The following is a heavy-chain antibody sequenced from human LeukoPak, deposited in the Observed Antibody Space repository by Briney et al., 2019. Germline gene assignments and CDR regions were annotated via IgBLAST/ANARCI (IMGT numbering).Heavy chain of an antibody. V-gene: IGHV5-51*01. J-gene: IGHJ6*02. CDR2: IYPGDSDT. CDR1: GYSFTSYW. Sequence: GASLKISCKGSGYSFTSYWIGWVRQMPGKGLEWMGIIYPGDSDTRYSPSFQGQVTISADKSISTAYLQWSSLKASDTAMYYCARTTGIAAAGRRYYYYGMDVWGQGTTVTVSS. D-gene: IGHD6-13*01. CDR3: ARTTGIAAAGRRYYYYGMDV.